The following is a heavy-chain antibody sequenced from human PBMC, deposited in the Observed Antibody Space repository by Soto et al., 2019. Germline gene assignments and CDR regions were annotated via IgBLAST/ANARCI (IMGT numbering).Heavy chain of an antibody. CDR1: GFTFDDYA. Sequence: GGSLRLSCAASGFTFDDYAMYWVRQVLGKGLEWVSSISWNSGNIGYADSVKGRFTTSRDNAKNSLYLQLNSLKAEDTALYYCARVKATGWYSPIEYWGQGTVVTVSS. CDR3: ARVKATGWYSPIEY. J-gene: IGHJ4*02. D-gene: IGHD6-19*01. CDR2: ISWNSGNI. V-gene: IGHV3-9*01.